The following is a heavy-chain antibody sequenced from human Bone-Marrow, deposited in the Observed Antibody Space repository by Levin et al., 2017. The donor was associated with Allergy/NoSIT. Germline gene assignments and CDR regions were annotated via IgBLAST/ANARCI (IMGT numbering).Heavy chain of an antibody. D-gene: IGHD3-3*01. CDR2: IYWNDDK. Sequence: SGPTLVKPTQTLTLTCTFSGFSLSTSGVGVGWIRQPPGKALEWLALIYWNDDKRYSPSLKSRLTITKDTSKNQVVLTMTNMDPVDTATYYCAHSPRAGYDFWSGYYEEQFWFDPWGQGTLVTVSS. CDR3: AHSPRAGYDFWSGYYEEQFWFDP. V-gene: IGHV2-5*01. CDR1: GFSLSTSGVG. J-gene: IGHJ5*02.